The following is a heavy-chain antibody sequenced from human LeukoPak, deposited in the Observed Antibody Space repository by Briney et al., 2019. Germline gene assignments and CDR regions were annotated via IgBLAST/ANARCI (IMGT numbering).Heavy chain of an antibody. CDR1: GYTFTSYD. CDR2: MNPNSGNT. CDR3: KTGGTHWFDP. J-gene: IGHJ5*02. D-gene: IGHD7-27*01. Sequence: ASVKVSCKAPGYTFTSYDINWVRQATGQGLEWMGWMNPNSGNTGYAQKFQGRVAITRNTSISTAYMELSSLRSEDTAVYYCKTGGTHWFDPWGQGTLVTVSS. V-gene: IGHV1-8*03.